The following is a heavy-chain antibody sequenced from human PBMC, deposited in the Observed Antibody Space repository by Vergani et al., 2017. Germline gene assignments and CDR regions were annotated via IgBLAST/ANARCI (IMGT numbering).Heavy chain of an antibody. CDR3: AKAGSVTSGSLQYNFYMDV. Sequence: QVQLAESGGGRVQPGRSLRLSCAASGFSFSSHAIHWVRQAPGKGLEWVAVISNAGSKKYYADSVKGRFTISRDNSKKTLDLQMNSLRTQDTAVYYCAKAGSVTSGSLQYNFYMDVWGKGTTVTVS. CDR1: GFSFSSHA. D-gene: IGHD3-10*01. V-gene: IGHV3-30*18. J-gene: IGHJ6*03. CDR2: ISNAGSKK.